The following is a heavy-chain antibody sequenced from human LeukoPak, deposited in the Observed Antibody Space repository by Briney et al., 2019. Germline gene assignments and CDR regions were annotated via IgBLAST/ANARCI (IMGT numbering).Heavy chain of an antibody. J-gene: IGHJ3*02. CDR2: INPNSGGT. CDR1: GYTFTGYY. D-gene: IGHD3-9*01. V-gene: IGHV1-2*02. CDR3: ARDLDWLLAEDAFDI. Sequence: ASVKVSCKASGYTFTGYYMYWVRQAPGQGLEWMGWINPNSGGTNYAQKFQGRVTMTRDTSISTAYMELSRLRSDDTAVYYCARDLDWLLAEDAFDIWGQGTMVTVSS.